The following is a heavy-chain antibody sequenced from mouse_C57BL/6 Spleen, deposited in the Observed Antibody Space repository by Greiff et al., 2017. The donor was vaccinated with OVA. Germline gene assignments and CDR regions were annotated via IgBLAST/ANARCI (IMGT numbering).Heavy chain of an antibody. V-gene: IGHV5-16*01. CDR3: ARGRSSVWYFDV. CDR2: INHDGSST. D-gene: IGHD1-1*01. Sequence: EVMLVEPEGGLVQPGSSMKLSCTASGFTFSDYYMAWVRQVPEKGLEWVANINHDGSSTYYLDSLKSRFIISRDNAKNILYLQMSSLKSEDTAAYYCARGRSSVWYFDVWGTGTTVTVSS. CDR1: GFTFSDYY. J-gene: IGHJ1*03.